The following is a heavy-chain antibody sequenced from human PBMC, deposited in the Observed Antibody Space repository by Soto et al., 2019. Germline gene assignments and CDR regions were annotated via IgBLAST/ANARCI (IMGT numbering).Heavy chain of an antibody. CDR2: IYYSGST. CDR1: GGSISSGGYY. CDR3: ARDRLIVATKTYYYYYGMDV. J-gene: IGHJ6*02. V-gene: IGHV4-31*03. Sequence: SETLSLTCTVSGGSISSGGYYWSWIRQHPGKGLEWIGYIYYSGSTYYNPSLKSRVTISVDTSKNQFSLKLSSVTAADTAVYYCARDRLIVATKTYYYYYGMDVWGQGTTVTVSS. D-gene: IGHD5-12*01.